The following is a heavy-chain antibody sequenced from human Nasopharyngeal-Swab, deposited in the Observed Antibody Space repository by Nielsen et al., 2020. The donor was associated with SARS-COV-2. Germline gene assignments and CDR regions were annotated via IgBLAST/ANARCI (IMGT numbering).Heavy chain of an antibody. D-gene: IGHD6-19*01. J-gene: IGHJ4*02. CDR3: ARDYRAWSSGFPFDY. CDR1: GYTFTGYY. CDR2: INPNSGGT. Sequence: ASVKVSCKASGYTFTGYYMHWVRQAPGQGLEWMGWINPNSGGTNYAQKFQGRVTMTRDTPISTAYMELRSLRSDDTAVYYCARDYRAWSSGFPFDYWGQGTLVTVSS. V-gene: IGHV1-2*02.